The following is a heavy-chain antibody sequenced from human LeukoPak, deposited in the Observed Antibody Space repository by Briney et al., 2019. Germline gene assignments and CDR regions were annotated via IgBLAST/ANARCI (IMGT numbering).Heavy chain of an antibody. CDR2: INHSGST. CDR3: ARLGPYCSSTSCYDDYYYYMDV. Sequence: SETLSLTCAVYGGSFSGYYWSWIRQPPGKVLEWIGEINHSGSTNYNPSLKSRVTISADTSKNQFSLKLSSVTAADTAVYYCARLGPYCSSTSCYDDYYYYMDVWGKGTTVTISS. D-gene: IGHD2-2*01. CDR1: GGSFSGYY. J-gene: IGHJ6*03. V-gene: IGHV4-34*01.